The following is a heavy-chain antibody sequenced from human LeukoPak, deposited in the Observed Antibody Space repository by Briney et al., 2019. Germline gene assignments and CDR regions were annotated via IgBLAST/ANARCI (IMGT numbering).Heavy chain of an antibody. V-gene: IGHV3-30*02. D-gene: IGHD3-10*01. CDR2: IRSDGGNK. Sequence: LTGGSLRLSCAASGFTFSSYGMHWVRQAPGKGLEWVAFIRSDGGNKYYADSVKGRFTISRDISKNTLYLQMNSLRAEDTAVYYCAKRQYGSGSPTFDPWGQGTLVTVSS. J-gene: IGHJ5*02. CDR3: AKRQYGSGSPTFDP. CDR1: GFTFSSYG.